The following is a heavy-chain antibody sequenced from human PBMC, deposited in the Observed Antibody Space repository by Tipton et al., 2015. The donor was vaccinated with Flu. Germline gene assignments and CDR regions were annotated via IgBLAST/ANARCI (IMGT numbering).Heavy chain of an antibody. D-gene: IGHD3-3*01. CDR3: ARHRKPRITIFGVGIFDY. V-gene: IGHV4-59*08. CDR1: GGSISSYY. J-gene: IGHJ4*02. CDR2: IYYSGST. Sequence: TLSLTCTVSGGSISSYYWSWIRQPPGKGLEWIGYIYYSGSTNYNPSLKSRVTISVDTSKNQFSLKLSSVTAADTAVYYCARHRKPRITIFGVGIFDYWGQGPLVTVSS.